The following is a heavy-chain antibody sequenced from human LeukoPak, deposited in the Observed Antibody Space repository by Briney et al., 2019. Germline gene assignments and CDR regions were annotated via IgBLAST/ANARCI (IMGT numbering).Heavy chain of an antibody. CDR1: VYTFTSYF. J-gene: IGHJ4*02. V-gene: IGHV1-46*01. Sequence: ASVKVSCKASVYTFTSYFVHWVRQPPGQGLEWMGIINPSGGSTSYAQKLQGRVTMTRDTSTSTVYMELSRLRSEDTAVYYCARSEGYYGSGSYSDYWGQGTLVTVSS. CDR3: ARSEGYYGSGSYSDY. D-gene: IGHD3-10*01. CDR2: INPSGGST.